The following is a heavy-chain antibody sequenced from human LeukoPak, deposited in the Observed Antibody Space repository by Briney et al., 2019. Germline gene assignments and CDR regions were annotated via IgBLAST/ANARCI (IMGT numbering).Heavy chain of an antibody. CDR3: GRGMTD. CDR1: GFTFSSSW. Sequence: GGSLRLSCAASGFTFSSSWMSWVRQAPGKGLEWVAIINQDGSEKYYVDSVKGRLTISRDNAKNSLYLQMNNLRAEDTAVYYCGRGMTDWGQGTLVTVSS. D-gene: IGHD2-8*01. J-gene: IGHJ4*02. CDR2: INQDGSEK. V-gene: IGHV3-7*05.